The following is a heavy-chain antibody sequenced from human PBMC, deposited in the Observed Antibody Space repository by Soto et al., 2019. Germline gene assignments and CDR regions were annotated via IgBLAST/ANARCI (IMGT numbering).Heavy chain of an antibody. D-gene: IGHD3-16*02. J-gene: IGHJ4*02. CDR1: GFIFSSYA. CDR2: ISSNGGST. V-gene: IGHV3-23*01. CDR3: AKEEWITFGGVIVSKFDY. Sequence: PGGSLRLSSASSGFIFSSYAMSWVRQAPGKGLEWVSAISSNGGSTYYEDSVKGRFTISRDNSKNTLYLQMNSLRAEDTAIYYCAKEEWITFGGVIVSKFDYWGQGT.